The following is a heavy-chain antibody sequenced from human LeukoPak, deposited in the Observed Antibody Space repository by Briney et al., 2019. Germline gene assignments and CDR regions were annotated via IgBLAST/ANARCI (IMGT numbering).Heavy chain of an antibody. J-gene: IGHJ4*02. D-gene: IGHD3-10*01. V-gene: IGHV5-51*01. CDR1: GYSFTSYW. CDR3: ARHQYYYGSGSYTLDY. Sequence: GESLKIPCKGSGYSFTSYWIGWVRQMPGKGLKWMGIIYPGDSDARYSPSFQGQVTISADKSISTAYLQWSSLKASDTAMYYCARHQYYYGSGSYTLDYWGQGTLVTVSS. CDR2: IYPGDSDA.